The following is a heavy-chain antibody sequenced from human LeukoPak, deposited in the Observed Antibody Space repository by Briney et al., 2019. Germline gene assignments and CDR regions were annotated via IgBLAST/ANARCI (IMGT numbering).Heavy chain of an antibody. Sequence: PGGSLRLSCAASGFTFTNDFMTWVRQPPGKGLEWVANMKVDGSDIHYVDSVKGRFTISSDNARNSLYLQMNSLRAEDTAVYYCARDDYGSGSSSPWGQGALVTVSS. J-gene: IGHJ5*02. V-gene: IGHV3-7*03. CDR3: ARDDYGSGSSSP. CDR2: MKVDGSDI. D-gene: IGHD3-10*01. CDR1: GFTFTNDF.